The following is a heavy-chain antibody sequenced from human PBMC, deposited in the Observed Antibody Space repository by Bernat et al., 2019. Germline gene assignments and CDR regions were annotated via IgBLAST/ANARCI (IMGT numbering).Heavy chain of an antibody. V-gene: IGHV4-39*01. D-gene: IGHD1-26*01. CDR1: GGSISSSGYY. CDR3: RGYTGGYIFDS. CDR2: VYYSGST. J-gene: IGHJ4*02. Sequence: QLQLQESGPGLVKPSETLSLTCTVSGGSISSSGYYWGWIRQPPGKGLEWIGSVYYSGSTYYNPSLKSRVTISVDTSKNQFSLKLSSVTAADTAVYNCRGYTGGYIFDSWGQGTLVTVSS.